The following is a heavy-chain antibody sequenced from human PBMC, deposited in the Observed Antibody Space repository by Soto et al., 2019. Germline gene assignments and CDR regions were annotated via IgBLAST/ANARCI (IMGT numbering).Heavy chain of an antibody. CDR2: IYYSGST. J-gene: IGHJ4*02. D-gene: IGHD3-10*01. Sequence: QLQLQESGPGLVKPSETLSLTCTVSGGSISSSSYYWGWIRQPPGKGLEWIGSIYYSGSTYYNPSLKSRVTLSVDTSKNQFSLKLSSVTAADTAVYYCARQDPVLLPDYWGQGTLVTVSS. CDR1: GGSISSSSYY. CDR3: ARQDPVLLPDY. V-gene: IGHV4-39*01.